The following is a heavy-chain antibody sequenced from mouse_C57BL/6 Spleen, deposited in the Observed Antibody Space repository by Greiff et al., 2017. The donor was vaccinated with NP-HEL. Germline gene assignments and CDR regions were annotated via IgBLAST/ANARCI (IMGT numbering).Heavy chain of an antibody. CDR1: GYAFTNYL. D-gene: IGHD1-1*01. CDR3: ARGRLNDYGSDV. CDR2: INPGSGGT. J-gene: IGHJ1*03. V-gene: IGHV1-54*01. Sequence: VQLVESGAELVRPGTSVKVSCKASGYAFTNYLIEWVKQRPGQGLEWIGVINPGSGGTNYNEKFKGKATLTADKSSSTAYMQLSSLTSEDSAVYCCARGRLNDYGSDVWGTGSTVTVAS.